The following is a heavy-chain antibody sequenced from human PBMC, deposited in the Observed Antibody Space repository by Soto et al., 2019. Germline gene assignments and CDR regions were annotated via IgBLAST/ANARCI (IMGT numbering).Heavy chain of an antibody. J-gene: IGHJ4*02. D-gene: IGHD6-13*01. V-gene: IGHV3-30*03. CDR1: GFTFSSYG. CDR3: ATDGPSWYYFDY. Sequence: QVQLVESGGGVVQPGRSLRLSCAASGFTFSSYGMHWVRQAPGKGLEWVAVISYDGSNKYYADSVKGRFTISRDNSKNTLYLQMNSLRAEDTAVYYCATDGPSWYYFDYWGQGTLVTVSS. CDR2: ISYDGSNK.